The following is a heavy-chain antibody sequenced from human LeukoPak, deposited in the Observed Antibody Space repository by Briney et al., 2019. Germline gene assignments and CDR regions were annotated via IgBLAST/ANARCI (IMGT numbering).Heavy chain of an antibody. CDR1: GFTFSSYS. D-gene: IGHD3-10*01. CDR3: AREGLWFGESDPFDY. CDR2: ISTSSHYI. V-gene: IGHV3-21*01. J-gene: IGHJ4*02. Sequence: GGSLRLSCAASGFTFSSYSMTWVRQAPGKGLEWVSSISTSSHYIYYADSMKGRFTISRDNSKNTLYLQMNSLRAEDTAVYYCAREGLWFGESDPFDYWGQGTLVTVSS.